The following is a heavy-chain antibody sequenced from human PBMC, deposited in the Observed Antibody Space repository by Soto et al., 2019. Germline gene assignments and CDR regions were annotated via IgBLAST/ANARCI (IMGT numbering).Heavy chain of an antibody. CDR2: IIPIFGTA. J-gene: IGHJ4*02. V-gene: IGHV1-69*13. CDR3: ASGMVAGQYYFDY. D-gene: IGHD2-15*01. Sequence: AASVKVSCKASGGTFSSYAISWVRQAPGQWLEWMGGIIPIFGTANYAQKFQGRVTITADESTSTAYMELSSLRSEDTAVYYCASGMVAGQYYFDYWGQGTLVTVSS. CDR1: GGTFSSYA.